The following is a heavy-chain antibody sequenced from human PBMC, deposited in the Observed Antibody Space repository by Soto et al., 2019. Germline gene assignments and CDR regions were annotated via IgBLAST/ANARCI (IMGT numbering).Heavy chain of an antibody. V-gene: IGHV4-34*02. CDR3: ATRITAFGLLLPPFDP. CDR2: INHTGGT. J-gene: IGHJ5*02. Sequence: QVHLQQWGAGLLKPSETLSLTCAVYGGSVNGYYWNWIRQPPGKGLEWIGEINHTGGTHYNSSLKSRVTMSVDASKNQFSLRLSSVTAADTAIYYCATRITAFGLLLPPFDPWGQGTQVTVYS. D-gene: IGHD3-3*01. CDR1: GGSVNGYY.